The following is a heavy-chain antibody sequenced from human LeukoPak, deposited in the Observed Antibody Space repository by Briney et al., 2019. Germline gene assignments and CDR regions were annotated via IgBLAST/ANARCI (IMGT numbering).Heavy chain of an antibody. CDR3: ARPGDYSANSYWYFDL. V-gene: IGHV4-59*01. J-gene: IGHJ2*01. CDR1: GDSIRSSH. Sequence: SETLSLTCTVSGDSIRSSHWNWIRKPPGKGLEWFGYISYSGRTNYNPSLKSRVTLSVGTSKNQFSLELTSVTAADTAVYYCARPGDYSANSYWYFDLWGRGTLVTVSS. D-gene: IGHD4/OR15-4a*01. CDR2: ISYSGRT.